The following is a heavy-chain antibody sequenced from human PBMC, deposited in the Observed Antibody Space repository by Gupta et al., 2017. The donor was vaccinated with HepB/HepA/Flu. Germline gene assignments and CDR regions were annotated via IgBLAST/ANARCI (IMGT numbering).Heavy chain of an antibody. Sequence: QITLKESGPTVVKPTETLTLTCTFSGFSLTTSGVGVGWIRQPPGRALEWLAVIYWNDDKHYSPSRKKRLTVTKDTSKKEGVLTMTNMEPVETATYYCARRGMWVGGTYNWLDPWGQGTLVTVSS. CDR3: ARRGMWVGGTYNWLDP. CDR1: GFSLTTSGVG. D-gene: IGHD3-10*01. V-gene: IGHV2-5*01. J-gene: IGHJ5*02. CDR2: IYWNDDK.